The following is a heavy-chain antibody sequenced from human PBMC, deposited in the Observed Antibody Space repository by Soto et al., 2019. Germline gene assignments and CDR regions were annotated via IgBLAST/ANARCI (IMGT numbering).Heavy chain of an antibody. CDR3: ARSRSSFAFDI. CDR2: INHSGST. CDR1: GGSFSGYY. V-gene: IGHV4-34*01. J-gene: IGHJ3*02. D-gene: IGHD6-6*01. Sequence: SETLSLTCAVYGGSFSGYYWSWIRQPPGKGLEWIGEINHSGSTNYNPSLKSLVTISVDTTKNKFSLKLSSVTAADTAVYYCARSRSSFAFDIWGQGTMVTVSS.